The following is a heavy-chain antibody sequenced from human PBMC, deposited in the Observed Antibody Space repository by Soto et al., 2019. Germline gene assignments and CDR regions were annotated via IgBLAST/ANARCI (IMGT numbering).Heavy chain of an antibody. CDR3: ARDSSGWYAGY. CDR1: GGTFSSYT. D-gene: IGHD6-19*01. CDR2: IIPILGIA. J-gene: IGHJ4*02. Sequence: QVQLVQSGAEVKKPGSSVKVSCKASGGTFSSYTISWVRQAPGQGLEWMGRIIPILGIANYAQKFQGRVTSTADKSTSTAYMELSSLRSEDTAVYYCARDSSGWYAGYWGQGTLVTVSS. V-gene: IGHV1-69*08.